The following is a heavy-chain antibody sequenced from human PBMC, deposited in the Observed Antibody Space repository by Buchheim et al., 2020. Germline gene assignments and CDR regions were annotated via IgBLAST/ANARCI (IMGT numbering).Heavy chain of an antibody. Sequence: EVQLLESGGGLVQPGGSLRLSCAASGFTFSTYAMNWVRQAPGKGLEWVSGISDDGRNTVYADSVKGWFTISRDNSKDTLYLQMNSLRAEDTAVYHCVKLSGASVRSSDYFNYWGRGTL. CDR2: ISDDGRNT. J-gene: IGHJ4*02. CDR1: GFTFSTYA. V-gene: IGHV3-23*01. CDR3: VKLSGASVRSSDYFNY. D-gene: IGHD1-1*01.